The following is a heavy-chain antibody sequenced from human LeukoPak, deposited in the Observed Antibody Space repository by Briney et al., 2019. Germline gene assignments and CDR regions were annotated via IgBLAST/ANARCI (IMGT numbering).Heavy chain of an antibody. CDR3: ARDWFHAIDY. Sequence: PGGSLRLSCAASGFTFSSYWMHWVRQAPGKGLVWVSRISSDGSSTTYADSVKGRFTISRDNAKNTLYLQMNSLRDEDTAVYYCARDWFHAIDYWGQGILVTVSS. CDR2: ISSDGSST. J-gene: IGHJ4*02. CDR1: GFTFSSYW. V-gene: IGHV3-74*01. D-gene: IGHD2/OR15-2a*01.